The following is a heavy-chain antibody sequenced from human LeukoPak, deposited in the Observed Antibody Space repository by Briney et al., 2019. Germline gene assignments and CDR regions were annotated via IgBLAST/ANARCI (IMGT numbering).Heavy chain of an antibody. CDR3: ARHNFARPFDY. V-gene: IGHV4-34*01. J-gene: IGHJ4*02. D-gene: IGHD6-6*01. CDR2: INHSGST. Sequence: SETLSLTCAVYGGSFSGYYWSWIRQPPGKGLEWIGEINHSGSTNYNPSLKSRVTISVDTSKNQFSLKLSSVTAADTAVYYRARHNFARPFDYWGQGTQVTVSS. CDR1: GGSFSGYY.